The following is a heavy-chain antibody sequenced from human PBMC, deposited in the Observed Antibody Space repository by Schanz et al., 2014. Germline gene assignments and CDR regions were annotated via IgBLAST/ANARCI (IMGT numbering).Heavy chain of an antibody. D-gene: IGHD5-18*01. CDR2: ISHDGSKK. CDR3: ARGPSQGYSYGHNIGAYYYGMDV. J-gene: IGHJ6*02. CDR1: GFTFRSHA. V-gene: IGHV3-30*16. Sequence: QVQLVESGGGVVQPGRSLRLSCAASGFTFRSHAMHWVRQAPGKGLEWGAVISHDGSKKYYADSVKGRFTISRDNSRNTLYLQMNSLRAEDTAVYYCARGPSQGYSYGHNIGAYYYGMDVWGQGTTVTVSS.